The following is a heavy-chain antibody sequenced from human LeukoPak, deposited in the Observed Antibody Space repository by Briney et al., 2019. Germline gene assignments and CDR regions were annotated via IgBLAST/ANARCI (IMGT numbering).Heavy chain of an antibody. Sequence: SETLSLTCTVSDGSISSYYWSWIRQPPGKGLEWIGYIYYSGSTNYNPSLKSRVTISVDTSKNQFSLKLSSVTAADTAVYYCASAAAGTNFDYWGQGTLVTVSS. CDR2: IYYSGST. J-gene: IGHJ4*02. CDR1: DGSISSYY. V-gene: IGHV4-59*01. D-gene: IGHD6-13*01. CDR3: ASAAAGTNFDY.